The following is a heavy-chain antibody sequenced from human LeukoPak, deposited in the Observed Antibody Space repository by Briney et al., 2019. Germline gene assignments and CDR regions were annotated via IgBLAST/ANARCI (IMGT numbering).Heavy chain of an antibody. CDR3: ARERMYSGSGSTFPYYDY. CDR1: GFTFSSYW. Sequence: GGSLRLSCAASGFTFSSYWMSWVRQSPGQGLEWVANIKPDGSEKYYVDSVKGRFTISRDNARNALFLEMNSLRAEDTAVYYCARERMYSGSGSTFPYYDYWGQGTLVIVSS. V-gene: IGHV3-7*01. D-gene: IGHD3-10*01. CDR2: IKPDGSEK. J-gene: IGHJ4*02.